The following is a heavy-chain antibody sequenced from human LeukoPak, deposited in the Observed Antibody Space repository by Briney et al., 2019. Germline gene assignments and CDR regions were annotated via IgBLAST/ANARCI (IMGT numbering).Heavy chain of an antibody. D-gene: IGHD4-11*01. Sequence: SVKVSCKASGGTFSSYAISWVRQAPGQGLEWMGRTIPIFGIANYAQKFQGRVTITADKSTSTAYMELSSLRSEDTAVYYCARELRGPELTTVTTEFGNWGQGTLVTVSS. J-gene: IGHJ4*02. CDR1: GGTFSSYA. V-gene: IGHV1-69*04. CDR2: TIPIFGIA. CDR3: ARELRGPELTTVTTEFGN.